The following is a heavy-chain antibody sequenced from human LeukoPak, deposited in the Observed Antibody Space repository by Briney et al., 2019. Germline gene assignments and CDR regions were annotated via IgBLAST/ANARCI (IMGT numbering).Heavy chain of an antibody. Sequence: PGGSLRLSCAASGSTFSSYEMNWVRQAPGKGLEWLSYIRSSGGTIHYADSVKGRFTISRDNAKDSLYLQMNSLRAEDTAVYYCARWVIVGATVGEFDYWGQGTLVTVSS. CDR3: ARWVIVGATVGEFDY. D-gene: IGHD1-26*01. J-gene: IGHJ4*02. CDR1: GSTFSSYE. CDR2: IRSSGGTI. V-gene: IGHV3-48*03.